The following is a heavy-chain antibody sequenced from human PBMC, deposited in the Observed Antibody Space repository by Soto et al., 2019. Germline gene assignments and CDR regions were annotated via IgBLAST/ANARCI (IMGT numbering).Heavy chain of an antibody. Sequence: EAQLLESGGGLVQPGGSLVLSCAASGFTFSSYAMSWVRQAPGKALEWVSSISGGGNDAFYAVSVKGRFTISRDNSRNTLYLQMSSLRADDTAIYYCARSLFLASTDTEPFDYWGQGALVTVSS. V-gene: IGHV3-23*01. J-gene: IGHJ4*02. CDR1: GFTFSSYA. CDR3: ARSLFLASTDTEPFDY. CDR2: ISGGGNDA. D-gene: IGHD3-3*02.